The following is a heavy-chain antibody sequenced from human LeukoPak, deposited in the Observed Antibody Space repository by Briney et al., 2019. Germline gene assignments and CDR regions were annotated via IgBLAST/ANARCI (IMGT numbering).Heavy chain of an antibody. CDR1: GYTFTSYD. CDR3: ARGRKAATGLRYFDWHKNYYYYYYMDV. J-gene: IGHJ6*03. CDR2: MNPNSGNT. V-gene: IGHV1-8*03. Sequence: GASVKVSCKASGYTFTSYDINWVRQATGQGLEWMGWMNPNSGNTGYAQKFQGRVTITRNTSISTAYMELSSLRSEDTAVYYCARGRKAATGLRYFDWHKNYYYYYYMDVWGKGTTVTVSS. D-gene: IGHD3-9*01.